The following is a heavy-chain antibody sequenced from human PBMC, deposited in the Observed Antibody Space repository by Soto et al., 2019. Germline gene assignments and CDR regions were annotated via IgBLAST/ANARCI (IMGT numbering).Heavy chain of an antibody. CDR2: IDSSGEK. Sequence: QVTLKESGPVLVNPTETLTLRCTVSGLSITDSEMGVSWIRQPPGQPLEWLAHIDSSGEKSYRTFLKSRLAISKATSKSQIVLTITNMDPADTATYYCARRHLAVAVSPWFDPWGQGIPVTVSS. CDR3: ARRHLAVAVSPWFDP. D-gene: IGHD6-19*01. J-gene: IGHJ5*02. V-gene: IGHV2-26*01. CDR1: GLSITDSEMG.